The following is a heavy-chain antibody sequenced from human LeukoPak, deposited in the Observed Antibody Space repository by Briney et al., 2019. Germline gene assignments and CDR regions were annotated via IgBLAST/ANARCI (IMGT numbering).Heavy chain of an antibody. CDR2: IYCSGTT. CDR3: VRDKGDVPRASSERFDY. J-gene: IGHJ4*02. V-gene: IGHV4-59*01. Sequence: PSETLSLTCTVSGGSISSYYWSWIRQPPAKGQEWVGYIYCSGTTNYNPSLKRRVGISVDTSKTQFSLKLPSVTAADTAVYYCVRDKGDVPRASSERFDYWGQGTLVTVSS. D-gene: IGHD5-24*01. CDR1: GGSISSYY.